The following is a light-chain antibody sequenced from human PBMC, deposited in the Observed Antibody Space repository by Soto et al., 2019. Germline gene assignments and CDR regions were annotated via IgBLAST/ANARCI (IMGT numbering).Light chain of an antibody. CDR3: SSYAGRPRLV. Sequence: QSALTQPRSVSGSPGQSVTISCTGTSSDVGRYNYVSWYQHHPGTAPKVMIYDVSERPSGVPDRFSGSKSGNTASLTISGLHAEDEADYYCSSYAGRPRLVFGTGTKLTVL. J-gene: IGLJ1*01. CDR2: DVS. CDR1: SSDVGRYNY. V-gene: IGLV2-11*01.